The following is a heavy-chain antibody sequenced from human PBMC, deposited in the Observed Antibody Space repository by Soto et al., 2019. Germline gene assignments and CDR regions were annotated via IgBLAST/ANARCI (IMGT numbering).Heavy chain of an antibody. CDR3: ARDRSDYYDSSLCGY. CDR1: GFTFSSYG. V-gene: IGHV3-30*03. D-gene: IGHD3-22*01. Sequence: PGGSLRLSCAASGFTFSSYGMHWVRQAPGKGLEWVAVISYDGSNKYYADSVKGRFTISRDNSKNTLYLQMNSLRAEDTAVYYCARDRSDYYDSSLCGYWGQGTLVTVSS. J-gene: IGHJ4*02. CDR2: ISYDGSNK.